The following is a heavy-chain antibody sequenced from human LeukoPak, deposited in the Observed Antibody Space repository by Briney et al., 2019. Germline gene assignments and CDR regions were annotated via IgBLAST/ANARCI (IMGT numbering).Heavy chain of an antibody. CDR2: IYYSGST. CDR3: ARKTGTTEGFDY. V-gene: IGHV4-59*01. J-gene: IGHJ4*02. CDR1: GGSISSYY. Sequence: SETLSLTCTVSGGSISSYYWSWIRQPPGKGLEWIGYIYYSGSTNYNPSLKSRVTISVDTSKNQFSLKLSSVTAADTAVYYCARKTGTTEGFDYWGQGTLVTVSS. D-gene: IGHD1-7*01.